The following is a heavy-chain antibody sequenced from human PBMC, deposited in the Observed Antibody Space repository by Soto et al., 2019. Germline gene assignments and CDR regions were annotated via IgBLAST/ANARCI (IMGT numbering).Heavy chain of an antibody. Sequence: SETLSLTCTVSGGSISSYYWYWIRQPPGKGLEWIGYIYYSGSTNYNPSLKSRVTISVDTSKNQFSLKLSSVTAADTAVYYCARVGYCSGGSCLDYWGQGTLVTVSS. D-gene: IGHD2-15*01. V-gene: IGHV4-59*01. CDR3: ARVGYCSGGSCLDY. J-gene: IGHJ4*02. CDR2: IYYSGST. CDR1: GGSISSYY.